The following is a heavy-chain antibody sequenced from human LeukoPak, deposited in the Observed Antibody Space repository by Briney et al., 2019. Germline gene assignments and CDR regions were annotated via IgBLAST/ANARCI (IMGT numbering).Heavy chain of an antibody. CDR2: ISWNSGSI. CDR1: GFTFDDYA. D-gene: IGHD6-19*01. V-gene: IGHV3-9*01. J-gene: IGHJ4*02. Sequence: GGSLRLSCAAPGFTFDDYAMHWVRQAPGKGLEWVSGISWNSGSIGYADSVKGRFTISRDNAKNSLYLQMNSLRAEDTALYYCAKGRSSGLFDYWGQGTLVTVSS. CDR3: AKGRSSGLFDY.